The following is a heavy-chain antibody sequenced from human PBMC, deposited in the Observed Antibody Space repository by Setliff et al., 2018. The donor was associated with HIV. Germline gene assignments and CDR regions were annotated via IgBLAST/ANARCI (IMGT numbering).Heavy chain of an antibody. V-gene: IGHV1-18*01. J-gene: IGHJ4*02. D-gene: IGHD1-26*01. Sequence: ASVKVSCKASGGTFSSYAISWVRQSPGQGLEWMGWISGHSEKTDFSQKVRDRLSLTMDTSTNTAYMELRSLTSDDTAIYYCARGWELNVWGQGTRVTVSS. CDR2: ISGHSEKT. CDR3: ARGWELNV. CDR1: GGTFSSYA.